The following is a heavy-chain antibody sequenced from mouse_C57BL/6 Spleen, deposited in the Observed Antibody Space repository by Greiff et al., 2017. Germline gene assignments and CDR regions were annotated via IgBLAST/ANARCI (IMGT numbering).Heavy chain of an antibody. D-gene: IGHD1-1*01. CDR1: GYTFTDYY. J-gene: IGHJ4*01. V-gene: IGHV1-26*01. Sequence: VQLQQSGPELVKPGASVKISCKASGYTFTDYYMNWVKQSHGKSLEWIGDLNPNNGGTSYNQKFKGKATLTVDKSSSTAYMELRSLTSEDSAVYYCARRFITTVVATDYAMDYWGQGTSVTGAS. CDR3: ARRFITTVVATDYAMDY. CDR2: LNPNNGGT.